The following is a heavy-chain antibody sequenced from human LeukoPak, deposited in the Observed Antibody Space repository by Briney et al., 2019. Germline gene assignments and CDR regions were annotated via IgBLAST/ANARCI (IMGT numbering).Heavy chain of an antibody. CDR2: IYTSGST. J-gene: IGHJ6*03. D-gene: IGHD3-10*01. V-gene: IGHV4-4*07. CDR1: GGSISSYY. CDR3: ARDSSAITMVRGVISYYMDV. Sequence: SETLSLTCTVSGGSISSYYWSWIRQPAGKGLEWIGRIYTSGSTNYNPSLKSRVTMSVDTSKNQFSLKLSSVTAADTAVYYCARDSSAITMVRGVISYYMDVWGKGTTVTVSS.